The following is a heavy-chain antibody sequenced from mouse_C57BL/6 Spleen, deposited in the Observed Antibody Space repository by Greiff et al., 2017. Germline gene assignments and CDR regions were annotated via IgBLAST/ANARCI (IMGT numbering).Heavy chain of an antibody. CDR3: ARDPDYDVSPFDY. V-gene: IGHV5-4*01. D-gene: IGHD2-4*01. CDR1: GFTFSSYA. CDR2: ISDGGSYT. J-gene: IGHJ2*01. Sequence: EVNLVESGGGLVKPGGSLKLSCAASGFTFSSYAMSWVRQTPEKRLEWVATISDGGSYTYSPDTVKGRITISRDNAKNNLYLPMRHLMSEDTAMYYFARDPDYDVSPFDYWGQGTTLTVAS.